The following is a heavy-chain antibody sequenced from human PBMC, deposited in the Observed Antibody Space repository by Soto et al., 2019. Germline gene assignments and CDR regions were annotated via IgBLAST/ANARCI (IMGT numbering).Heavy chain of an antibody. V-gene: IGHV1-18*01. D-gene: IGHD4-17*01. Sequence: ASVKVSCKASGYTFTSYGISWVRQAPGQGLEWMGWISAYNGNTNYAQKLQGRVTMTTDTSTSTAYMELRSLRSDDTAVYYCATEPRYGDYEVVWGQGTMVTVSS. CDR1: GYTFTSYG. J-gene: IGHJ3*01. CDR3: ATEPRYGDYEVV. CDR2: ISAYNGNT.